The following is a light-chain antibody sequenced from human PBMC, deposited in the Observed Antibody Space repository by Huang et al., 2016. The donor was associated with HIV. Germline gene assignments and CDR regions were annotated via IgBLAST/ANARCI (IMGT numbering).Light chain of an antibody. CDR3: HQYGTPPWT. J-gene: IGKJ1*01. CDR2: AAS. CDR1: QSVSNYY. V-gene: IGKV3-20*01. Sequence: EIVLTQSPRSLSLSPGEKATLHCRASQSVSNYYLAWYQQKPGQSPRLLIHAASTRASGSPGRFSGSGSVTALTLTITRLEPEDSAVYFCHQYGTPPWTFGQGTRVEI.